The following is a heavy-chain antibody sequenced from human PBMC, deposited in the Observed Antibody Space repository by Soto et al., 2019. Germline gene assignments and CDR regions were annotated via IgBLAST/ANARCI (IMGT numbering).Heavy chain of an antibody. CDR1: GFTLSSYA. V-gene: IGHV3-23*01. D-gene: IGHD3-3*01. CDR3: ATQSITIFGVVMPPDDYYGMDV. J-gene: IGHJ6*02. CDR2: SSGSGGST. Sequence: GWSLRLSCAASGFTLSSYAMSWVRQAPGKGLEWVSASSGSGGSTYYADSVKGRFTISRDNSKNTLYLQMNSLRAEDTAVYYCATQSITIFGVVMPPDDYYGMDVWGQGTTVTVSS.